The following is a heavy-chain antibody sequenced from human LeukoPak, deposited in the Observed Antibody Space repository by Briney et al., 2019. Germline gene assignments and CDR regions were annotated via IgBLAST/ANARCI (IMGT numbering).Heavy chain of an antibody. D-gene: IGHD6-13*01. CDR3: ARDHLAWTQQLEGFDY. J-gene: IGHJ4*02. Sequence: GGSLRLSCAVSGFTFSSYAMSWVRQAPGKGLEWVSSISSSSSYIYYADSVKGRFTISRDNAKNSLYLQMNSLRAEDTAVYYCARDHLAWTQQLEGFDYWGQGTLVTVSS. V-gene: IGHV3-21*01. CDR1: GFTFSSYA. CDR2: ISSSSSYI.